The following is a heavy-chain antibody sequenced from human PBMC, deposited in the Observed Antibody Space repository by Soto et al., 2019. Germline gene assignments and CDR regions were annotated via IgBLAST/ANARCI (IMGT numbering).Heavy chain of an antibody. Sequence: GGSLRLSCAASGFTFSSYWMSWFRQAPGKGLEWVANIKQDGSEKYYVDSVKGRFTISRDNAKNSLYLQMNSLRAEDTAVYYCARDPLGPKSIFDYWGQGTLVTVSS. CDR1: GFTFSSYW. CDR3: ARDPLGPKSIFDY. V-gene: IGHV3-7*01. CDR2: IKQDGSEK. J-gene: IGHJ4*02.